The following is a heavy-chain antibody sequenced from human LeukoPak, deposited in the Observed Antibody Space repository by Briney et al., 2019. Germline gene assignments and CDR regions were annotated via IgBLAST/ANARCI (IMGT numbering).Heavy chain of an antibody. CDR1: GGTFSSYA. V-gene: IGHV1-69*05. CDR2: IIPIFGTA. Sequence: ASVKVSCKASGGTFSSYAISWVRQAPGQGLEWMGGIIPIFGTANYAQKFQGRVTITTDESTSTAYMELSSLRSEDTAVYYCARAPRLTGPSPYWGQGTLVTVSS. CDR3: ARAPRLTGPSPY. D-gene: IGHD1-20*01. J-gene: IGHJ4*02.